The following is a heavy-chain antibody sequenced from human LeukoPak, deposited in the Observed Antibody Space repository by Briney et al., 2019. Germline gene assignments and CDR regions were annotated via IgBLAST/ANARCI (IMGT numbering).Heavy chain of an antibody. CDR3: ARLGYYYDGSGYRYYFDY. V-gene: IGHV4-31*03. D-gene: IGHD3-22*01. CDR2: IYYSGST. J-gene: IGHJ4*02. Sequence: PSETLSLTCTVSGGSISSGGYYWSWIRQHPGKGLEWIGYIYYSGSTYYNPSLKSRVTISVDTSKNQFSLKLSSVTAADTAVYYCARLGYYYDGSGYRYYFDYWGQGTLVTVSS. CDR1: GGSISSGGYY.